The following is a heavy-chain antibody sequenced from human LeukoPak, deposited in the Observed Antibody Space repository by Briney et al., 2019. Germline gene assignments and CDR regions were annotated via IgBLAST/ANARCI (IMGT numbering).Heavy chain of an antibody. D-gene: IGHD3-22*01. CDR2: ISYDGSQK. CDR3: ARDSSGILLH. CDR1: GFTFSSYG. Sequence: GESLRISCAASGFTFSSYGMHWVRQAPGQGLEWLAIISYDGSQKYYADSVKGRFTISRDNAKNSLYLQMNSLRAEDTAVYYCARDSSGILLHWGQGTLVTVSS. J-gene: IGHJ4*02. V-gene: IGHV3-30*03.